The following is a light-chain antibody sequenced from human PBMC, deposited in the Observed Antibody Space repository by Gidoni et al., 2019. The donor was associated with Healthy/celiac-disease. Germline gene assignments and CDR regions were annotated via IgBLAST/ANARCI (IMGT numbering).Light chain of an antibody. CDR1: QGISSY. J-gene: IGKJ3*01. Sequence: DIQLTQSPSFLSASVGDRVTITCRASQGISSYLAWYQQKPGKAPKLLIYAASTLQSGVPSRFSGSGSGTEFTLTISSLQPEDFATYDCQQLNSDATFGPGTKVDIK. CDR3: QQLNSDAT. V-gene: IGKV1-9*01. CDR2: AAS.